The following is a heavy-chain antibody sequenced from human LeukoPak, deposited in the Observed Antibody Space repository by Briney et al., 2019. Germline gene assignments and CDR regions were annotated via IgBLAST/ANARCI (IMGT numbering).Heavy chain of an antibody. V-gene: IGHV3-30*02. Sequence: SGGSLRLSCAASGFTFSSYGMHWVRQAPGKGLEWVAFIRYDGSNKYYADSVKGRFTISRDNSKNTLYLQMNSLRAEDTAVYYCARDTGIAVAGPSDYWGQGTLVTVSS. CDR1: GFTFSSYG. CDR2: IRYDGSNK. J-gene: IGHJ4*02. CDR3: ARDTGIAVAGPSDY. D-gene: IGHD6-19*01.